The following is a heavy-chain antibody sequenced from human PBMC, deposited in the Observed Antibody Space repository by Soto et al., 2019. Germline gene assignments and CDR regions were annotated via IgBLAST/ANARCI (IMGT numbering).Heavy chain of an antibody. CDR3: AKERDIKLLWFGELLYGGPFDY. CDR2: ISYDGSNK. Sequence: GGSLRLSCAASGFTFSSYGMHWVRQAPGKGLEWVAVISYDGSNKYYADSVKGRFTISRDNSKNTLYLQMNSLRAEDTAVYYCAKERDIKLLWFGELLYGGPFDYWGQGTLVTVSS. D-gene: IGHD3-10*01. V-gene: IGHV3-30*18. CDR1: GFTFSSYG. J-gene: IGHJ4*02.